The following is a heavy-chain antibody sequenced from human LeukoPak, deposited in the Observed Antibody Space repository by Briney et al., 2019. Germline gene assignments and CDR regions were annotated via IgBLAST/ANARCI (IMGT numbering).Heavy chain of an antibody. J-gene: IGHJ4*02. CDR3: AREGVPGGLNY. D-gene: IGHD2-8*02. CDR1: GFTFSSYW. Sequence: GGSLRLSCAASGFTFSSYWMYWVRQAPGKGLVWVSHINSDGSSTTYAASVKGRFTISRDNAKNTLSLQMNSLRAEDTAVYYCAREGVPGGLNYWGQGSLVTVSS. CDR2: INSDGSST. V-gene: IGHV3-74*01.